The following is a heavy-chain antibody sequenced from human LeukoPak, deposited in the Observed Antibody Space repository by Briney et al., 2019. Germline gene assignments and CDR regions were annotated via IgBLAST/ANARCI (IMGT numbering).Heavy chain of an antibody. CDR1: GGSISSGGYY. CDR3: ARESIVVVPAARAFGI. Sequence: SQTLSLTCTVSGGSISSGGYYWSWIRQHPGKGLEWIGYIYYSGSTYYNPSLKSRVTISVDTSKNQFSLKLSSVTAADTAVYYCARESIVVVPAARAFGIWGQGTMVTVSS. V-gene: IGHV4-31*03. J-gene: IGHJ3*02. D-gene: IGHD2-2*01. CDR2: IYYSGST.